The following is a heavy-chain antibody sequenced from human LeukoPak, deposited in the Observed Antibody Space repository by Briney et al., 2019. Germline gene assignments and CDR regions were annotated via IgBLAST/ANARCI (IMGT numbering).Heavy chain of an antibody. J-gene: IGHJ2*01. CDR2: IYPGDSDT. V-gene: IGHV5-51*01. D-gene: IGHD3/OR15-3a*01. CDR3: ARDHEGLDWYFDL. Sequence: GESLKISCKGSGYSFTSYWIGWVRQMPGKGLEWMGIIYPGDSDTRYSPSFQGQVTISADKSISTAYLQWSSLKAADTAVYYCARDHEGLDWYFDLWGRGTLVTVSS. CDR1: GYSFTSYW.